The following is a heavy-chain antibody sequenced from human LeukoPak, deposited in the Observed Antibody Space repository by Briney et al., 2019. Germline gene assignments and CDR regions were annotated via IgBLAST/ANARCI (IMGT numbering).Heavy chain of an antibody. CDR1: GFTFSSYW. D-gene: IGHD3-10*01. Sequence: GGSLRLSCAASGFTFSSYWMHWVRQAPGKGLEWVSYISSSSSTIYYADSVKGRFTISRDNAKNSLYLQMNSLRAEDTAVYYCARGGVYYGSGSYYKGNWFDPWGQGTLVTVSS. CDR2: ISSSSSTI. V-gene: IGHV3-48*04. J-gene: IGHJ5*02. CDR3: ARGGVYYGSGSYYKGNWFDP.